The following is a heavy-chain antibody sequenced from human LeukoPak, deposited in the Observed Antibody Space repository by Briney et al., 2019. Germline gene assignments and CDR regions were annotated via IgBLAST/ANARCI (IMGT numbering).Heavy chain of an antibody. CDR2: IYTSGST. V-gene: IGHV4-4*07. Sequence: PSETLSLTCTVSGGSISSYYWSWIRQPAGKGLEWIGRIYTSGSTNYNPSLKSRVTMSVDTSKNQFSLKLSSVTAADTAVYYCAREPTDILTGLTFDPWGQGTLVTVSS. D-gene: IGHD3-9*01. CDR3: AREPTDILTGLTFDP. CDR1: GGSISSYY. J-gene: IGHJ5*02.